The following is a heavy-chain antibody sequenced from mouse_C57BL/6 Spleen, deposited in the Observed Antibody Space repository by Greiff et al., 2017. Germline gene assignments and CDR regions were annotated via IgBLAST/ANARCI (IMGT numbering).Heavy chain of an antibody. Sequence: QVQLQQSGAELVRPGASVKLSCKASGYTFTDYYINWVKQRPGQGLEWIARIYPGSGNTYYNEKFKCKATLTAEKSSSTAYMQLSSLTSEDSAVYCCARDITTVVSTGGYFDVWGTGTTVTVSS. J-gene: IGHJ1*03. CDR1: GYTFTDYY. D-gene: IGHD1-1*01. CDR2: IYPGSGNT. V-gene: IGHV1-76*01. CDR3: ARDITTVVSTGGYFDV.